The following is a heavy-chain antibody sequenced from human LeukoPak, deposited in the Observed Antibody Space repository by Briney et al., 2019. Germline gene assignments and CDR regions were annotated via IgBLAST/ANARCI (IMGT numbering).Heavy chain of an antibody. J-gene: IGHJ4*02. CDR1: GYTFTSYG. Sequence: ASVKVSCKASGYTFTSYGISWVRQAPGQGLEWMGWISAYNGNANYAQKLQGRVTMTTDTSTSTAYMELRSLRSDDTAVYYCARDSGVLLWFGELFPSGYWGQGTLVTVSS. CDR3: ARDSGVLLWFGELFPSGY. V-gene: IGHV1-18*04. CDR2: ISAYNGNA. D-gene: IGHD3-10*01.